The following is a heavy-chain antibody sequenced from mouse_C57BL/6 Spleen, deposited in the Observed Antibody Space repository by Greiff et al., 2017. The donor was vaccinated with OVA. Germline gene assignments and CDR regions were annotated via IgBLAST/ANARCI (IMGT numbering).Heavy chain of an antibody. Sequence: EVKLQQSGAELVRPGASVKLSCTASGFNIKDDYMHWVKQRPEQGLEWIGSIDPENGATEYASKFQGKATITEDTSSNTAYLQLSSLTSEDTAVYYCTTNNYGAYWGQGTLVTVSA. CDR2: IDPENGAT. V-gene: IGHV14-4*01. CDR1: GFNIKDDY. D-gene: IGHD1-1*01. J-gene: IGHJ3*01. CDR3: TTNNYGAY.